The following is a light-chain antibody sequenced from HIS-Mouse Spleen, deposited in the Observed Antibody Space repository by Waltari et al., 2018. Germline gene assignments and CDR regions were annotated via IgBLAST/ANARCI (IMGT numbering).Light chain of an antibody. Sequence: EIVMTQSPATLSVSPGERATLSCRASQSVSSNLAWYQQKPGQAPRLLIYGASTRATGIPARFSGSGSGTEFTLTISSLQSEDFATYYGQRTYNAPLTFGGGTKVEIK. CDR1: QSVSSN. CDR2: GAS. CDR3: QRTYNAPLT. V-gene: IGKV3-15*01. J-gene: IGKJ4*01.